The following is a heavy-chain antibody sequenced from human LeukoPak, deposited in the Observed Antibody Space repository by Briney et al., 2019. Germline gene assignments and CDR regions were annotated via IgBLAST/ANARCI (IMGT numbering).Heavy chain of an antibody. J-gene: IGHJ4*02. Sequence: PGGSPRLSCSASGFTFSSYWMHWVRQAPGKGLVRVSRINSDGSSTSYADSVKGRFTISRDNAKNTLYLQMNSLRAEDTAVYYCARGGAAMAYYWGQGTLVTVSS. CDR1: GFTFSSYW. CDR3: ARGGAAMAYY. V-gene: IGHV3-74*01. CDR2: INSDGSST. D-gene: IGHD5-18*01.